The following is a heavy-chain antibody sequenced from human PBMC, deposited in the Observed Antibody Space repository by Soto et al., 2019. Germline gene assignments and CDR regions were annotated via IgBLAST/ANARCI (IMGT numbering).Heavy chain of an antibody. D-gene: IGHD3-10*01. CDR1: GNTFTSYD. CDR3: ARGLASGSYYLLDY. CDR2: INPNSGNI. V-gene: IGHV1-8*01. Sequence: SVKVSCKASGNTFTSYDINWVRQATGHGLEWMGWINPNSGNIGYAQKFQGRVTMTRDTAIRTAYMEVSRLRSDDTAVYYCARGLASGSYYLLDYWGQGTLVTVSS. J-gene: IGHJ4*02.